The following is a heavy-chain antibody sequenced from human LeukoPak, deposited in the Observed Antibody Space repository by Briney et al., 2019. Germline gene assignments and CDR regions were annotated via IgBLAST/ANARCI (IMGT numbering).Heavy chain of an antibody. V-gene: IGHV1-2*02. CDR1: GYAFTGYY. J-gene: IGHJ6*03. Sequence: GASVKVSCKASGYAFTGYYMHWVRQAPGQGLEWMGWINPNSGGTNYAQKFQGRVTMTRDTSISTAYMELSRLRSDDTAVYYCARGYYDFWSGPVYYYYMDVWGKGTTVTVSS. D-gene: IGHD3-3*01. CDR3: ARGYYDFWSGPVYYYYMDV. CDR2: INPNSGGT.